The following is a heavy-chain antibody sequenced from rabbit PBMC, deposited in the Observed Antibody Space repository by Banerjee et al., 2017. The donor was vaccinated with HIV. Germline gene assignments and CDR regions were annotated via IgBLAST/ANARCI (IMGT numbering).Heavy chain of an antibody. CDR2: IYTGSSGST. CDR1: GFSFSSSYY. J-gene: IGHJ4*01. Sequence: QSLEESGGDLVKPGASLTLTCTASGFSFSSSYYMCWVRQAPGKGLEWIACIYTGSSGSTYYASWAKGRFTISKTSSTTVTLQMTSLTAADTATYFCARDLAGSSYYNDVYFDLWGQGTLVTVS. V-gene: IGHV1S40*01. CDR3: ARDLAGSSYYNDVYFDL. D-gene: IGHD8-1*01.